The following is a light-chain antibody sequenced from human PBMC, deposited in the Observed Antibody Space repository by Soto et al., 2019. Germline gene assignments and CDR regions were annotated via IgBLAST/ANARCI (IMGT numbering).Light chain of an antibody. CDR3: QQYNNWST. CDR1: QSVSSN. Sequence: EIVMTQSPATLSVSPGERATLSCRASQSVSSNLAWYQQKPGQAPRLLIYGASTRATGIPARFSGSRSGTEFTLTISSLQSEDFAVYYCQQYNNWSTFGQGTKVEIK. CDR2: GAS. J-gene: IGKJ1*01. V-gene: IGKV3-15*01.